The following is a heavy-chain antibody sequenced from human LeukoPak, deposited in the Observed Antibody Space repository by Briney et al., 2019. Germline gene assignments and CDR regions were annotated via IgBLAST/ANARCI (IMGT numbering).Heavy chain of an antibody. CDR3: ARAGGRSWFDP. Sequence: ASVKVSCKASGYAFTRHYMHWVRQAPGQGLEWMGWINPNSGGTNYAQKFQGRVTMTTDTSMSTAYMELSRLTSDDTAVYYCARAGGRSWFDPWGQGTLVTVSS. CDR2: INPNSGGT. J-gene: IGHJ5*02. V-gene: IGHV1-2*02. CDR1: GYAFTRHY.